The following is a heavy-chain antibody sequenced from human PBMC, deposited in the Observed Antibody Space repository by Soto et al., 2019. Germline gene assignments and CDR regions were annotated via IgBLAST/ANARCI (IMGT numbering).Heavy chain of an antibody. CDR3: ARGSIAAAGRRLNYYYYYGMDV. J-gene: IGHJ6*02. Sequence: ASVKVSCKASGYTFTGYYMHWVRQAPGQGLEWMGWINPNSGGTNYARKFQGWVTMTRDTSISTAYMELSRLRSDDTAVYYCARGSIAAAGRRLNYYYYYGMDVWGQGTTVTVSS. D-gene: IGHD6-13*01. V-gene: IGHV1-2*04. CDR1: GYTFTGYY. CDR2: INPNSGGT.